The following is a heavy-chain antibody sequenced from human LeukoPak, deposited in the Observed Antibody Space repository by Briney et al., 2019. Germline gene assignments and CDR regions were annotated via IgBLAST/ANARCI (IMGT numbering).Heavy chain of an antibody. J-gene: IGHJ4*02. Sequence: GGSLRLSCAASGSTFSSYAMHWVRQASGKGLEYVSAISSNGGSTYYANSVKGRFTISRDNSKNTLYLQMGSLRAEDMAVYYCARRYSGYFDYWGQGTLVTVSS. CDR3: ARRYSGYFDY. CDR2: ISSNGGST. CDR1: GSTFSSYA. V-gene: IGHV3-64*01. D-gene: IGHD1-26*01.